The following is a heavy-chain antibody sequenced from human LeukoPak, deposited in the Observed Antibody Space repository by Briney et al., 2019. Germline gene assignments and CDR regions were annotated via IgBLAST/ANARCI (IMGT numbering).Heavy chain of an antibody. Sequence: GGSLRLSCAASGFTVSSNYMSWVRQAPGKGLEWVSGINWNGGSTGYADSVKGRFTISRDNAKNSLYLQMNSLRAEDTALYYCARERSPYYYDSSGYYSRPPFDYWGQGTLVTVSS. J-gene: IGHJ4*02. CDR2: INWNGGST. CDR3: ARERSPYYYDSSGYYSRPPFDY. CDR1: GFTVSSNY. D-gene: IGHD3-22*01. V-gene: IGHV3-20*04.